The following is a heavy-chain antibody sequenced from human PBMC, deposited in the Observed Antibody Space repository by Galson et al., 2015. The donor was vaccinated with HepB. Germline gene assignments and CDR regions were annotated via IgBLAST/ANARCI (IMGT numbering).Heavy chain of an antibody. D-gene: IGHD4-17*01. J-gene: IGHJ4*02. CDR2: IYWDDDK. CDR3: SHRTTATRRIDY. V-gene: IGHV2-5*02. CDR1: GLSISTSGGVG. Sequence: PALVKPTQTLTLTCSLSGLSISTSGGVGVGWIRQPPGKALEWLAIIYWDDDKRYSPSLKSRLTITKDTSKNQVVLTMTNMDPVDTATYYCSHRTTATRRIDYWGQGTLVTVSP.